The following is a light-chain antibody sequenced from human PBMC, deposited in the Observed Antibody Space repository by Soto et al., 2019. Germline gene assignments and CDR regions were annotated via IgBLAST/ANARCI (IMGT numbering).Light chain of an antibody. J-gene: IGKJ1*01. Sequence: DIQMTQSPSTLSASVGDRVTITCRASQSISSWLAWYQQKPGKAPKLLIYDASSLESGVPSRFSGSGSGTDFTLTISSLQPDDFATYSCRQYNSYWTFGQGTKVEIK. CDR1: QSISSW. V-gene: IGKV1-5*01. CDR3: RQYNSYWT. CDR2: DAS.